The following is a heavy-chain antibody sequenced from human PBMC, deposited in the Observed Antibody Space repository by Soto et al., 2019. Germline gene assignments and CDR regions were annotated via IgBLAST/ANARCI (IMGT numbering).Heavy chain of an antibody. V-gene: IGHV1-69*18. CDR2: IIPLLETP. D-gene: IGHD5-12*01. CDR1: GDSFSTST. Sequence: QVQLVQSGTEVRKPGSSVKVSCKASGDSFSTSTFSWVRQTPGQGLEWMGTIIPLLETPDYAQNFQGGVTITADESTSTVYMKLSSLRSEDAAVYYCAKAVATGVFDYWGQGTLVIVSS. CDR3: AKAVATGVFDY. J-gene: IGHJ4*02.